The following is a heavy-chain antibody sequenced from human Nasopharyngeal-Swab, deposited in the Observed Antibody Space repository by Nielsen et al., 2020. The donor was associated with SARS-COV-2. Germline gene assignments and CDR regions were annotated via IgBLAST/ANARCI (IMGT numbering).Heavy chain of an antibody. CDR1: GYSFTSYW. D-gene: IGHD4-17*01. CDR2: IDPSDSYT. Sequence: GESLKISCKGSGYSFTSYWISWVRQMPGKGLEWMGRIDPSDSYTNYSPSFQGHVTISADKSISTAYLQWSSLKASDTAMYYCAYYGDYTDAFDVWGQGTMVTVSS. V-gene: IGHV5-10-1*01. CDR3: AYYGDYTDAFDV. J-gene: IGHJ3*01.